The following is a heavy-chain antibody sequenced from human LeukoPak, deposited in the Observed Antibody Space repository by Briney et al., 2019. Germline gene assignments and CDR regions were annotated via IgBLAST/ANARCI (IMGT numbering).Heavy chain of an antibody. CDR2: IYYTGVI. CDR3: AKNAGRGRPSDY. Sequence: PSETLSLTCTVSGDSISEYYWSWVRQPPGKGPEWIGYIYYTGVINYNPSLKSRVTISLDPSKNAFSLKLKALTAADTATYYCAKNAGRGRPSDYWSQGTLVTVSS. CDR1: GDSISEYY. V-gene: IGHV4-59*01. J-gene: IGHJ4*02. D-gene: IGHD1-26*01.